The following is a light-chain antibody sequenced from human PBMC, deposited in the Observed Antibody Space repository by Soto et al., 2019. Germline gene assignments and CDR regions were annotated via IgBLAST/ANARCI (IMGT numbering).Light chain of an antibody. CDR2: EVS. V-gene: IGLV2-14*01. CDR1: SSDVGGYNF. Sequence: QSVLTQPASASGSPGQSITISCTGTSSDVGGYNFVSWYQQHPGEAPKLIIYEVSNRPSGASYRFSGSKSGNTASLTISGLQAEDEADYYCSSYSSSSPYVFGTGTKVTVL. J-gene: IGLJ1*01. CDR3: SSYSSSSPYV.